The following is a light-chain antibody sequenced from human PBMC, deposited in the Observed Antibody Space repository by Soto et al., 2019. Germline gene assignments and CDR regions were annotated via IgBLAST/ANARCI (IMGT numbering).Light chain of an antibody. Sequence: DFVMTQSPLSLPVTPGEPASISCRSSQSLLHNNGYNYLDSYLQTPGQSPQRLICLGSDRASGVPDRFSGSGSGRDFTLKISRVEAEDVGVYYCMQALQTLGTFGQGTTLEIK. CDR3: MQALQTLGT. CDR2: LGS. CDR1: QSLLHNNGYNY. V-gene: IGKV2-28*01. J-gene: IGKJ2*02.